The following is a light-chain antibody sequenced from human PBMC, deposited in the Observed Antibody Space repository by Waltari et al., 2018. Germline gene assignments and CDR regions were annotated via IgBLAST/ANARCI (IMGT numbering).Light chain of an antibody. V-gene: IGLV8-61*01. CDR3: VLYLNGGIWV. Sequence: TAVTQEPSLSVSPGGTVTLTCGLTSGSVLTSDYPSWYQQTPGQAPRTLIYKTDTRSSGVPDRFSGSILGSKAALTVAGAQADDESDYYCVLYLNGGIWVLGGGTRLTVL. J-gene: IGLJ3*02. CDR1: SGSVLTSDY. CDR2: KTD.